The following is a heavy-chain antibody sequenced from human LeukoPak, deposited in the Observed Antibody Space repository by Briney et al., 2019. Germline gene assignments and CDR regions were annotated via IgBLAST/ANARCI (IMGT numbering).Heavy chain of an antibody. CDR3: ARRSGDYDFWSGYNYYYMDV. J-gene: IGHJ6*03. V-gene: IGHV1-18*01. Sequence: GASVKVSCKASGYTFTSYGISWVRQAPGQGLEWMGWISAYNGNTNCAQKLQGRVTMTTDTSTSTAYMELRSLRSDDTAVYYCARRSGDYDFWSGYNYYYMDVWGKGTTVTVSS. D-gene: IGHD3-3*01. CDR1: GYTFTSYG. CDR2: ISAYNGNT.